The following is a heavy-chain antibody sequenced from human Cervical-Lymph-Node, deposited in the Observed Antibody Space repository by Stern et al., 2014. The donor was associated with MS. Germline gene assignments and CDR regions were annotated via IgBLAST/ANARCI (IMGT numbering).Heavy chain of an antibody. Sequence: QVQLQESGPGLVKPSQTLSLTCAVSGDSISSDAYYWTWIRQHPGKGLEGIGSIDYSGNNYYSPSLKSRLTISLDTSENHFSLNLNSVTVADTAVYYCARNIKGSGQWGVWDYWGQGALVTVSS. V-gene: IGHV4-31*11. D-gene: IGHD6-19*01. CDR2: IDYSGNN. CDR1: GDSISSDAYY. CDR3: ARNIKGSGQWGVWDY. J-gene: IGHJ4*02.